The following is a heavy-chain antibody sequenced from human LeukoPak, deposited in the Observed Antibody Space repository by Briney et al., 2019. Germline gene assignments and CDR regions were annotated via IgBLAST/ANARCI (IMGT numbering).Heavy chain of an antibody. CDR2: IYYSGSA. D-gene: IGHD1-1*01. CDR1: GGSINSNSYY. Sequence: PSETLSLTCTVSGGSINSNSYYWGWIRQPPEKGLEWIGYIYYSGSANYNPSLESRVTISVDTSKNQFSLRLNSVTAADTAVYYCARHPPRTTALDAAGTDYWGQGTLVTVSS. CDR3: ARHPPRTTALDAAGTDY. V-gene: IGHV4-61*05. J-gene: IGHJ4*02.